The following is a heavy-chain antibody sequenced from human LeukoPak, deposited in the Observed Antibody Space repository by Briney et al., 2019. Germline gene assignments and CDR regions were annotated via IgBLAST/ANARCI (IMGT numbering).Heavy chain of an antibody. D-gene: IGHD6-13*01. CDR1: GFTCSSCA. Sequence: GGSLRLSCAASGFTCSSCAMSWVRQAPGKGLEWVSAIIGSGSSTYYADSVKGRFTISRDNSKNTLLLQMNSLRAEDTAVYYCAKDRAQQLVLDFWGQGTLVTVSS. CDR3: AKDRAQQLVLDF. J-gene: IGHJ4*02. CDR2: IIGSGSST. V-gene: IGHV3-23*01.